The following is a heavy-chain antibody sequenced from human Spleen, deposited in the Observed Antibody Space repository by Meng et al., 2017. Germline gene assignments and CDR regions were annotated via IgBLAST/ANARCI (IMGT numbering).Heavy chain of an antibody. J-gene: IGHJ5*02. CDR2: IYYSGST. D-gene: IGHD3-16*01. Sequence: QVQLQDAGPGLVKPSGTLSLTCAVSGGSFSGYYWSWIRQHPGKGLEWIGYIYYSGSTYYNPSLKSRVTISVDTSKNQFSLKLSSVTAADTAVYYCARAEGLRLGEFHWFDPWGQGTLVTVSS. V-gene: IGHV4-31*11. CDR1: GGSFSGYY. CDR3: ARAEGLRLGEFHWFDP.